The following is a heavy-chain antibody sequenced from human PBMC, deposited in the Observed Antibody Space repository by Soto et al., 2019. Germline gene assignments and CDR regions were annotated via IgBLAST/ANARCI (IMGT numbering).Heavy chain of an antibody. CDR1: GGSITSENW. Sequence: QVQLQESGPGLVRPSGALSLTCTVSGGSITSENWWKWVRQPPEKGLARIGEIYNSGRANYNPSLKGRDPLSLDKSECQFALQRTSLTAAEKAIYYCVRERVAVWGNYRKRAPRFDSWGQGIPVSVSS. J-gene: IGHJ4*02. D-gene: IGHD3-16*02. CDR2: IYNSGRA. V-gene: IGHV4-4*02. CDR3: VRERVAVWGNYRKRAPRFDS.